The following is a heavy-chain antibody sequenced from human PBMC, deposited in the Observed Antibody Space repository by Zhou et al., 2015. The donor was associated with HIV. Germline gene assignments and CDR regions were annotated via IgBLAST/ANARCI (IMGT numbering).Heavy chain of an antibody. D-gene: IGHD3-3*01. CDR3: ARRSGPGGGGAGGSTYFDY. J-gene: IGHJ4*02. V-gene: IGHV1-69*01. Sequence: QVQLVQSGAEVKKPGSSVKVSCKASGGTFSSYAISWVRQAPGQGLEWMGGIIPIFGTANYAQKFQGRVTITADESTSTAYMELSSLRSEDTAVYYCARRSGPGGGGAGGSTYFDYVGPGNPGPPSP. CDR2: IIPIFGTA. CDR1: GGTFSSYA.